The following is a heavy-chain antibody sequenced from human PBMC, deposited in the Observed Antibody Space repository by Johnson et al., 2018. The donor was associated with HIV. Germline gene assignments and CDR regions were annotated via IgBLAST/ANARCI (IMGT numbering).Heavy chain of an antibody. V-gene: IGHV3-66*01. D-gene: IGHD3-10*01. Sequence: VQLVESGGGVVQPGRSLRLSCAASGFTVSSNYMTWVRQAPGKGLEWVSVIYSGGSTYYADSVKGRFTISRDNSKNTLYLQMNSLRAEDTAVYYCAKDGPGGAFDIWGQGTMVTVSS. J-gene: IGHJ3*02. CDR2: IYSGGST. CDR3: AKDGPGGAFDI. CDR1: GFTVSSNY.